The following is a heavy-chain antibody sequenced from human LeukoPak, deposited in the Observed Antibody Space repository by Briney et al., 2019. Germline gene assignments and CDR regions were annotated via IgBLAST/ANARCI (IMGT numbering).Heavy chain of an antibody. D-gene: IGHD7-27*01. CDR2: INIDGSTT. J-gene: IGHJ4*02. Sequence: GGSLRLSCAASGFTFSSYWIHWVRQAPGKGLVWVSRINIDGSTTNYADSVKGRFTISRDNAKNILYLQMNSLREDDTAVYYCARDINWGQVDYWGQGTLVTVSS. V-gene: IGHV3-74*01. CDR3: ARDINWGQVDY. CDR1: GFTFSSYW.